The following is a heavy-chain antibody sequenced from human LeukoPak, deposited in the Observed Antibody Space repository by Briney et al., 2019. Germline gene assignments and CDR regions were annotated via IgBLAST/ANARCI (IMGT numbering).Heavy chain of an antibody. Sequence: ASVKASCKASAYTFTGYYMHWVRQAPGQGLEWMGWINPNSGGTNYAQKFQGRVTMTRDTSISTAYMELSRLRSDDTAVYYCARVAPGYCSSTSCFVYWGQGTLVTVSS. CDR3: ARVAPGYCSSTSCFVY. D-gene: IGHD2-2*03. J-gene: IGHJ4*02. V-gene: IGHV1-2*02. CDR1: AYTFTGYY. CDR2: INPNSGGT.